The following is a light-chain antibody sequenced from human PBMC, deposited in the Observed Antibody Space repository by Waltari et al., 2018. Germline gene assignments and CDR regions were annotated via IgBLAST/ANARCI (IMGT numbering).Light chain of an antibody. CDR3: ATWDDSLNGVV. CDR2: SKN. V-gene: IGLV1-44*01. CDR1: TSNIASNI. Sequence: QSVVTQPPAASGTPGQRVTISCSGSTSNIASNIVTGYQQVPGTGPKILIHSKNQRPSGVPDRFSASKSGTSASLAINGLQSEDEADYYCATWDDSLNGVVFGGGTKLTVL. J-gene: IGLJ2*01.